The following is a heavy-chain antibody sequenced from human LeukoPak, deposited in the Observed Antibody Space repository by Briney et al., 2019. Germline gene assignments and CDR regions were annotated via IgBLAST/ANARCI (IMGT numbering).Heavy chain of an antibody. D-gene: IGHD5-18*01. CDR1: GGSFSGYF. V-gene: IGHV4-34*01. J-gene: IGHJ6*03. CDR2: INHSGST. Sequence: SETLSLTCAVYGGSFSGYFWSWIRQPPGKGLEWIGDINHSGSTNYNPSLKSRVTISVDTSKNQFSLKLSSVTAADTAVYYCARGQRGYSYGSQPRVYYYMDVWGKGTTVTVSS. CDR3: ARGQRGYSYGSQPRVYYYMDV.